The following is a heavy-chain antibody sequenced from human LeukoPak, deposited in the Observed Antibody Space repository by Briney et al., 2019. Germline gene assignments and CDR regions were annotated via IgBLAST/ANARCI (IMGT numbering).Heavy chain of an antibody. CDR2: ISYDGSNK. J-gene: IGHJ6*02. CDR1: GFTFSSYA. V-gene: IGHV3-30*04. CDR3: ARGPKVIIWSHSFPFYYYGMDV. D-gene: IGHD3-3*01. Sequence: GGSLRLSCAASGFTFSSYAMHWVRQAPGKGLEWVAVISYDGSNKYYADSVKGRFTISRDNSKNTLYLQMNSLRAEDTAVYYCARGPKVIIWSHSFPFYYYGMDVWGQGTTVTVSS.